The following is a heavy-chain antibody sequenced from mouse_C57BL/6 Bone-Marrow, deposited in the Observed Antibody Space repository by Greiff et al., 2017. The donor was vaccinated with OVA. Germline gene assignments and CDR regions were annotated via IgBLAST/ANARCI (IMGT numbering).Heavy chain of an antibody. V-gene: IGHV3-8*01. D-gene: IGHD4-1*01. CDR1: GYSITSDY. Sequence: EVQLVESGPGLAKPSQTLSLTCSVTGYSITSDYWNWIRKFPGNKLEYMGYISYSGSTSYNPSLKRRISITRDTSKNQYYLQLNSVTTEDTATYDCARDVELTGYYVDYWGQGTTLTVSS. CDR3: ARDVELTGYYVDY. CDR2: ISYSGST. J-gene: IGHJ2*01.